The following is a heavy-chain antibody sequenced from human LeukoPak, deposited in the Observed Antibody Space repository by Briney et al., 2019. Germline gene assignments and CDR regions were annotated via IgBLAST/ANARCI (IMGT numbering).Heavy chain of an antibody. V-gene: IGHV3-23*01. J-gene: IGHJ4*02. Sequence: PGGSLRLSCAASGFTFSSYAMSWVRQAPGKGLEWVSAISGSGGSTYYADSVKGRFTISRDNSKNTLYLQMNSLRAEDTAVYYCAKDHGTQKEQNRLSSGGHPDYWGQGTLVTVSS. CDR1: GFTFSSYA. CDR3: AKDHGTQKEQNRLSSGGHPDY. CDR2: ISGSGGST. D-gene: IGHD1/OR15-1a*01.